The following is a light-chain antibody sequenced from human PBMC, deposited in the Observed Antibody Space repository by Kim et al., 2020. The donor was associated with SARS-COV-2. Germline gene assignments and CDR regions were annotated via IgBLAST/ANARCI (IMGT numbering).Light chain of an antibody. CDR1: SLRIYY. CDR3: HSRDSIGNLVV. V-gene: IGLV3-19*01. CDR2: GKN. J-gene: IGLJ2*01. Sequence: SSELTQDPAVSVALGQTVRITCQGDSLRIYYASWYQQKPGQAPVLVIYGKNNRPSGIPDRFSGSSSGNTASLTITGAQAEDEADYYCHSRDSIGNLVVFG.